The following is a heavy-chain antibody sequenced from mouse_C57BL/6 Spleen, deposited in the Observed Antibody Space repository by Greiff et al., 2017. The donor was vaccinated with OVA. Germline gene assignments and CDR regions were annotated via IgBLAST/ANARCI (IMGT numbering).Heavy chain of an antibody. D-gene: IGHD2-5*01. V-gene: IGHV14-1*01. CDR2: IDPEDGDT. J-gene: IGHJ3*01. CDR1: GFNIKDYY. Sequence: VQLQQSGAELVRPGASVKLSCTASGFNIKDYYMHWVKQRPEQGLEWIGRIDPEDGDTEYAPKFQGKATMTADTSSNTSYLQLSSLTSEDTAVYYCTDAYYSNFSSIAYWGQGTLVTVSA. CDR3: TDAYYSNFSSIAY.